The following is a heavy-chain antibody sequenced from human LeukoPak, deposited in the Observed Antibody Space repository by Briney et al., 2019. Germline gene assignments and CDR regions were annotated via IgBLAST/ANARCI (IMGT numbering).Heavy chain of an antibody. Sequence: GGSLRLSCAASGFTFSSYSMNWVRQAPGKGLEWVSGISGGGGSTYYADSVKGRFTISRDNSKNTLYLQMNSLSAEDTAVYYCAKDIGAAAAYPDAFDIWGHGTMVTVSS. CDR1: GFTFSSYS. CDR3: AKDIGAAAAYPDAFDI. D-gene: IGHD6-13*01. CDR2: ISGGGGST. V-gene: IGHV3-23*01. J-gene: IGHJ3*02.